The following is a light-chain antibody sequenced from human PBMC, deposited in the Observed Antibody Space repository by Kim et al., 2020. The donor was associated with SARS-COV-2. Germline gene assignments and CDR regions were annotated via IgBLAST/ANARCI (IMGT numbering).Light chain of an antibody. CDR1: HDIYNN. CDR3: QQYAKRLS. V-gene: IGKV1-33*01. J-gene: IGKJ2*03. CDR2: DAS. Sequence: LSASVGDRVTITCQASHDIYNNLNWYQQKAGKAPKLLIFDASNLDIGVPSRFSGSGSGTDFTFTISSLQPEDIATYYCQQYAKRLSFGQGTKLEI.